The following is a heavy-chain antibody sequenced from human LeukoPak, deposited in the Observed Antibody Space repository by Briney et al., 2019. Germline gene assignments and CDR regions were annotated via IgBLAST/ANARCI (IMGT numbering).Heavy chain of an antibody. D-gene: IGHD5-18*01. Sequence: ASVKVSCKASGYSFTGNYMHWVRQAPGQGLEWMGWINPNNGGSNYAQKFQGRVTMTRDTSISTAYMELSRLRSDDTAVYYCARVSSAMIMGFDYWGQGTLVTVSS. CDR1: GYSFTGNY. J-gene: IGHJ4*02. V-gene: IGHV1-2*02. CDR3: ARVSSAMIMGFDY. CDR2: INPNNGGS.